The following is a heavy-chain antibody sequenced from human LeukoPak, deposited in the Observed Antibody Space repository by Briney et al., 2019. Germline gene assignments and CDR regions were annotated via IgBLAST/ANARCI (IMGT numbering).Heavy chain of an antibody. CDR1: GFTFGSYA. D-gene: IGHD4-17*01. J-gene: IGHJ3*02. Sequence: GRSLRLSCAASGFTFGSYAMHWVRQAPGKGLEWVAVISYDGSNKYYADSVKGRFTISRDNSKNTLYLQMNSLRAEDTAVYYCARETRRYGDYEYDAFDIWGQGTMVTVSS. CDR2: ISYDGSNK. CDR3: ARETRRYGDYEYDAFDI. V-gene: IGHV3-30*04.